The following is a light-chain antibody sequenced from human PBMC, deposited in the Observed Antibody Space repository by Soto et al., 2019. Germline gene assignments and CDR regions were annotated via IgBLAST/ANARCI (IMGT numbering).Light chain of an antibody. CDR2: DVS. J-gene: IGLJ2*01. CDR1: SSDVGGYNY. Sequence: QSVLTQPRSVSGSPGQSVTISCTGTSSDVGGYNYVSWYQQHSGKAPKLMIYDVSKWPSGVPDRFSGSKSGNTASLTISGLQAEDEADYYCSSKTSSVTVAFGGGTKLTVL. V-gene: IGLV2-11*01. CDR3: SSKTSSVTVA.